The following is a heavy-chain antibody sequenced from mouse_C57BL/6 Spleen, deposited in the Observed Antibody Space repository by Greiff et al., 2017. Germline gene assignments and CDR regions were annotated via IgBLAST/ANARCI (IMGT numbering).Heavy chain of an antibody. CDR1: GYTFTSYW. CDR2: FDPSDSYT. D-gene: IGHD1-1*01. Sequence: VQLQQPGAELVMPGASVKLSCKASGYTFTSYWMHWVKQSPGQGLEWIGEFDPSDSYTNYNQKFKGKSTLTVDKSSSTAYMQLSSLTSEDSAVYYCARGGSSYYYAMDYWGQGTSVTVSS. J-gene: IGHJ4*01. V-gene: IGHV1-69*01. CDR3: ARGGSSYYYAMDY.